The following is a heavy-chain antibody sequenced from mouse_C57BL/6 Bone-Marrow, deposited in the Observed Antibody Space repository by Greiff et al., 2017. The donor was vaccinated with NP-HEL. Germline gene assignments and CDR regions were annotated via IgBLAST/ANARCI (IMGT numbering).Heavy chain of an antibody. CDR3: ARQRELPMVTTNYFDY. CDR1: EYEFPSHD. V-gene: IGHV5-2*01. CDR2: INSDGGST. Sequence: EVQGVESGGGLVQPGESLKLSCESNEYEFPSHDMSWVRKTPEKRLELVAAINSDGGSTYYPDTMERRFIISRDNTKKTLYLQMSSLRSEDTALYYCARQRELPMVTTNYFDYWGQGTTLTVSS. D-gene: IGHD2-1*01. J-gene: IGHJ2*01.